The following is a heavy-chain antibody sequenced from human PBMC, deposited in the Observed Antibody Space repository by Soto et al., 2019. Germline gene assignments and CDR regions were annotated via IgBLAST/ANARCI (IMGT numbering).Heavy chain of an antibody. Sequence: PSETLSLTCTVSGGSISNYYWSWIRQPPGRGLEWIGHIFYSGSTNYNPALKSRVTISVDTSKSQFSLKLSSVTAADTAVYYCARHGPIAAAGTEDFDYWGQGTLVTVSS. D-gene: IGHD6-13*01. J-gene: IGHJ4*02. V-gene: IGHV4-59*08. CDR3: ARHGPIAAAGTEDFDY. CDR2: IFYSGST. CDR1: GGSISNYY.